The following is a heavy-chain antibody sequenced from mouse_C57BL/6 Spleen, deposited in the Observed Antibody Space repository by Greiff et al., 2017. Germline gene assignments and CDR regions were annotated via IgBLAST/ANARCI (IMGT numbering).Heavy chain of an antibody. CDR3: ARDGSSGDAMDY. Sequence: VQGVESGPELVKPGASVKISCKASGYAFSSSWMNWVKQRPGKGLEWIGRIYPGDGDTNYNGKFKGKATLTADKSSSTAYMQLSSLTSEDSAVYYCARDGSSGDAMDYWGQGTSVTVSS. J-gene: IGHJ4*01. CDR1: GYAFSSSW. D-gene: IGHD1-1*01. CDR2: IYPGDGDT. V-gene: IGHV1-82*01.